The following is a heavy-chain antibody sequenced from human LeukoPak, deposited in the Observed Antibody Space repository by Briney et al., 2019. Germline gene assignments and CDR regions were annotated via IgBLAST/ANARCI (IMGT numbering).Heavy chain of an antibody. Sequence: PGGSLRLSCAASGFTFSSHGFHCVRQAPGKGLEWVAVIWYDGSNKDYADSVKGRFTISRDNSKNTLYLQMNSLRAEDTAVYYCAKQTDMVTGGFDTWGQGTMVTVSS. V-gene: IGHV3-33*06. D-gene: IGHD5-18*01. J-gene: IGHJ3*02. CDR1: GFTFSSHG. CDR2: IWYDGSNK. CDR3: AKQTDMVTGGFDT.